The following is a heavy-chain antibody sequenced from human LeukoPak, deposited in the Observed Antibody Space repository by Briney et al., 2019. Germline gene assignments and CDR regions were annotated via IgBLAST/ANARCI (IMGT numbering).Heavy chain of an antibody. D-gene: IGHD3-10*01. CDR2: IYYSGST. V-gene: IGHV4-39*01. CDR3: ARPRVTMVRGNYYYYMDV. J-gene: IGHJ6*03. Sequence: SETLSLTCTVSGGSISSSSYYWGWIRQPPGKGLEWIGSIYYSGSTYYNPSLKSRVTISVDTSKNQFSLKLSSVTAADTAVYYCARPRVTMVRGNYYYYMDVWGKGTTVTISS. CDR1: GGSISSSSYY.